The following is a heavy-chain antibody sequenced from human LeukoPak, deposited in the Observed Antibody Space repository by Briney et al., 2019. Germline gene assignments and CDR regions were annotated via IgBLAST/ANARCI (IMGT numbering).Heavy chain of an antibody. CDR1: GFSFSTYG. CDR2: IRYNGHDK. J-gene: IGHJ3*02. D-gene: IGHD6-6*01. Sequence: GGSLRLSCVASGFSFSTYGMHWVRQAPGMGLDWVTFIRYNGHDKYYTDSVKGRFTISRDNSKNTLYLQMNSLRAEDTAVYYCAKDNWAGRLYDAFDIWGQGTRVIVSS. CDR3: AKDNWAGRLYDAFDI. V-gene: IGHV3-30*02.